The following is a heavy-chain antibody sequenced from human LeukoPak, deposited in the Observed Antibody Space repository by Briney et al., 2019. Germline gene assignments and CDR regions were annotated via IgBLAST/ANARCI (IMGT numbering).Heavy chain of an antibody. CDR3: ARRGYSYGIGDWYFDY. V-gene: IGHV4-39*01. D-gene: IGHD5-18*01. Sequence: SETLSLTCTVSGGSISSSSYYWGWLRQPPGTGLEWLGSIYYSGSTYYNPSLKSRVTISVDTSKNQFSLKLSSVTAADTAVYCGARRGYSYGIGDWYFDYWGQGTLVTVSS. CDR1: GGSISSSSYY. J-gene: IGHJ4*02. CDR2: IYYSGST.